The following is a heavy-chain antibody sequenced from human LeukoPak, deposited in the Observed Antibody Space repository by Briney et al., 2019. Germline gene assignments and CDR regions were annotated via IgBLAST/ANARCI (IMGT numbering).Heavy chain of an antibody. V-gene: IGHV3-21*01. J-gene: IGHJ6*02. CDR2: ISSSSSYI. CDR1: GFTFSSYS. Sequence: GGSLRLSCAASGFTFSSYSMNWVRQAPGKGLEWVSSISSSSSYIYYADSGKGRLTITRDNAKNSLYLQMNSLRAEDTAVYYCARSGGMWSYYYYGMDVWGQGTTVTVS. CDR3: ARSGGMWSYYYYGMDV. D-gene: IGHD3-3*01.